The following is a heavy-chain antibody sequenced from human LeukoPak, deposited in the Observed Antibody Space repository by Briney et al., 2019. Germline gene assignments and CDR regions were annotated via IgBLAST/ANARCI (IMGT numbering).Heavy chain of an antibody. J-gene: IGHJ4*02. CDR1: GFTFGDYS. D-gene: IGHD5-18*01. CDR2: IRSKAYGGKR. Sequence: GGSLRLSCTASGFTFGDYSMRWFRQAPGKGLEWVGFIRSKAYGGKREYAASVKGRFTISRNDSKSIAYLQMNSLKTEDTDVYYCTRGDVDTAMVTVPFDYWGQGTLVTVSS. CDR3: TRGDVDTAMVTVPFDY. V-gene: IGHV3-49*03.